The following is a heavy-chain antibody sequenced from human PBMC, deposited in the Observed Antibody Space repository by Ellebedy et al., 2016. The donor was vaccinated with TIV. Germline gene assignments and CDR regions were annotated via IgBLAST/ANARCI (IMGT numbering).Heavy chain of an antibody. CDR3: ARGARSTMQLLGAFDI. CDR2: IYYSGST. D-gene: IGHD2/OR15-2a*01. J-gene: IGHJ3*02. Sequence: MPSETLSLTCTVSGGSISSSSYYWGWIRQPPGKGLEWIGSIYYSGSTYYNLSFKSRVTISVDTSKNQFSLKLSSVTAADTAVYYCARGARSTMQLLGAFDIWGQGTMVTVSS. V-gene: IGHV4-39*01. CDR1: GGSISSSSYY.